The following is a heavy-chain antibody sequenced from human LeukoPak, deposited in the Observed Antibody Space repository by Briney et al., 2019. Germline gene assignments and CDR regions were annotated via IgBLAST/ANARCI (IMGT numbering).Heavy chain of an antibody. J-gene: IGHJ4*02. Sequence: SETLSLTCTVSGYSISSGYYWGWIRQPPGKGLEWIGSIYHSGSTYYNPSLKSRVTISVDTSKNQFSLKLSSVTAADTAVYYCAASQGVRGVIIRDYWGQGTLVTVSS. CDR3: AASQGVRGVIIRDY. V-gene: IGHV4-38-2*02. CDR1: GYSISSGYY. D-gene: IGHD3-10*01. CDR2: IYHSGST.